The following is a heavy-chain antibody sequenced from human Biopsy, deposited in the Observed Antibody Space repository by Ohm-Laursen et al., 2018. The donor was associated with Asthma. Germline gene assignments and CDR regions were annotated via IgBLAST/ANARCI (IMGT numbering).Heavy chain of an antibody. CDR3: AKERYYDFWSGYPI. J-gene: IGHJ3*02. V-gene: IGHV3-30*18. CDR1: GFSFFTYG. Sequence: SLRLSCAASGFSFFTYGMHWVRQAPGKGLEWVAVMSFDGRQTYYADSVKGRFTISRDNPKNTLYLQMNSLRAEDTAVYYCAKERYYDFWSGYPIWDQGTMVTVSS. CDR2: MSFDGRQT. D-gene: IGHD3-3*01.